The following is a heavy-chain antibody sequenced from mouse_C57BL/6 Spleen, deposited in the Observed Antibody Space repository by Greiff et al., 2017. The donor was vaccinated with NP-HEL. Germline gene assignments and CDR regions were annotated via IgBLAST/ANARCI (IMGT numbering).Heavy chain of an antibody. CDR2: IRLKSDNYAT. J-gene: IGHJ3*01. V-gene: IGHV6-3*01. Sequence: EVKVEESGGGLVQPGGSMKLSCVASGFTFSNYWMNWVRQSPEKGLEWVAQIRLKSDNYATHYAESVKGRFTISRDDSKSSVYLQMNNLRAEDTGIYYCTLGRAWFAYWGQGTLVTVSA. CDR3: TLGRAWFAY. CDR1: GFTFSNYW. D-gene: IGHD4-1*01.